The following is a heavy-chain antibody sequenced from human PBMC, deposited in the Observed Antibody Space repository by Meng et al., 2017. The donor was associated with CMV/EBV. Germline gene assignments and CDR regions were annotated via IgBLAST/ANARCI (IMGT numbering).Heavy chain of an antibody. Sequence: CVASGFTFSSYWMHWVRQAPGKGLVWVSRINSDGSGTYYADSVKGRFTISRDNAKNTLYLQMNSLRAEDTAVYYCARDQDGPGATIDYWGQGTLVTVSS. V-gene: IGHV3-74*01. J-gene: IGHJ4*02. CDR3: ARDQDGPGATIDY. CDR1: GFTFSSYW. D-gene: IGHD1-26*01. CDR2: INSDGSGT.